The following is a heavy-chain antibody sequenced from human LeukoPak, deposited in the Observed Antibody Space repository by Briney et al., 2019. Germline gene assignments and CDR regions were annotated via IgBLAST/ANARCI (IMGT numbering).Heavy chain of an antibody. V-gene: IGHV3-7*03. CDR3: ARGGGLDV. CDR2: INHNGNVN. CDR1: GFTFSSYW. D-gene: IGHD3-16*01. Sequence: GGSLKLSCAASGFTFSSYWMNWARQAPGKGLEWVASINHNGNVNYYVDSVKGRFTISRDNAKNSLYLQMSNLRAENTAVYFCARGGGLDVWGQGATVTVSS. J-gene: IGHJ6*02.